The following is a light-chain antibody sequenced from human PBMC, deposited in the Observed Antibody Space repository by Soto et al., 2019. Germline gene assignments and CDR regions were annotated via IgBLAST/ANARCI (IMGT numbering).Light chain of an antibody. CDR1: QDVSND. CDR3: QQANSFPLT. CDR2: AAS. V-gene: IGKV1-12*01. Sequence: IQMTRSPPSLSASVGDRVTITCRASQDVSNDLGWFQQKPGKAPKLLIYAASSLQSGVPSRFSGSGSGTDFTLTISSLQPEDFATYYCQQANSFPLTFGGGTKVDI. J-gene: IGKJ4*01.